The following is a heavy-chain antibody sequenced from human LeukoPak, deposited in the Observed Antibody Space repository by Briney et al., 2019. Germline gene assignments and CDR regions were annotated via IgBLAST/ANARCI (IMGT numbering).Heavy chain of an antibody. D-gene: IGHD6-13*01. CDR2: IYYSGST. J-gene: IGHJ4*02. V-gene: IGHV4-59*08. Sequence: SETLSLTCTVSGGSISSYYWSWIRQPPGKGLEWIGYIYYSGSTNYNPSLKSRVTISVDTSKNQFSLKLSSVTAADTAVYYCARHRSSWYYFAYWGQGTLVTVSS. CDR3: ARHRSSWYYFAY. CDR1: GGSISSYY.